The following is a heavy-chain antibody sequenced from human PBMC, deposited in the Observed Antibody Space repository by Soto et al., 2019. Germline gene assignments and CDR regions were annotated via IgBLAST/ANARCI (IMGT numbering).Heavy chain of an antibody. CDR1: GFMFIDYA. Sequence: PGGSLRLFCAASGFMFIDYAMDWVRQAPGKGLEWGSYFSRTDNTVQYADSVKGRFIISRDNVANSLFLQMHSLTAEDTAIYYFARETHSSHYNLDAWGPGTLATVSS. J-gene: IGHJ5*02. D-gene: IGHD3-10*01. CDR2: FSRTDNTV. V-gene: IGHV3-48*03. CDR3: ARETHSSHYNLDA.